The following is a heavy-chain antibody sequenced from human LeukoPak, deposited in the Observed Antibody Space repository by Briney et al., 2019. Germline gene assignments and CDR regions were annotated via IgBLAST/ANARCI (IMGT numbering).Heavy chain of an antibody. Sequence: SETLSLTCTVSGGSISSYYWSWIRQPAGKGLEWIGRIYTSGSTNYNPSLKSRVPMSVDTSKNQFSLKLSSVTAADTAVYYCARSLYSSSWYRYYYYGMDVWGQGTTVTVSS. CDR3: ARSLYSSSWYRYYYYGMDV. D-gene: IGHD6-13*01. CDR1: GGSISSYY. V-gene: IGHV4-4*07. CDR2: IYTSGST. J-gene: IGHJ6*02.